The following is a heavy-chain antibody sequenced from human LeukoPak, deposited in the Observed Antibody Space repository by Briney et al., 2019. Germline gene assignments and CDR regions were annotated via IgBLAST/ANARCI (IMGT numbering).Heavy chain of an antibody. CDR3: ARGALLKGSSTSFGDY. CDR2: INPNSGGT. Sequence: ASVKVSCKASGYTFTGYYMHWVRQAPGQGLEWMGWINPNSGGTNYAQKFQGRVTMTRDTSISTAYMELSRLRSDDTAVYYCARGALLKGSSTSFGDYWGQGTLVTVSS. D-gene: IGHD2-2*01. CDR1: GYTFTGYY. J-gene: IGHJ4*02. V-gene: IGHV1-2*02.